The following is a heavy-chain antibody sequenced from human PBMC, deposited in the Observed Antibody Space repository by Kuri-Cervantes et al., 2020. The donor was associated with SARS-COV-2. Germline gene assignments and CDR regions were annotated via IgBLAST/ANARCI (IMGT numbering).Heavy chain of an antibody. CDR2: IYYSGST. CDR3: ARVSGDYVIFEYFDY. V-gene: IGHV4-59*01. Sequence: GSLRLSCTVSGGSISSYYWSWIRQPPGKGLEWIGYIYYSGSTNYNSSLKSRVTISVDTSKNQFSLKLSSVTAADTAVYYCARVSGDYVIFEYFDYWGQGILVTVSS. J-gene: IGHJ4*02. D-gene: IGHD4-17*01. CDR1: GGSISSYY.